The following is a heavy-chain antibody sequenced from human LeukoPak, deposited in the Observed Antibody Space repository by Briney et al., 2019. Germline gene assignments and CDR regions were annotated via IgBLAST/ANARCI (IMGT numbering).Heavy chain of an antibody. CDR1: GGSISSYY. CDR2: IYYSGST. V-gene: IGHV4-59*01. CDR3: ARDCGGDCYLDDAFDI. D-gene: IGHD2-21*02. Sequence: SETLSPTCTVSGGSISSYYWSWIRQPPGEGLEWIGYIYYSGSTNYNPSLKSRVTISVDTSKNQFSLKLSSVTAADTAVYYCARDCGGDCYLDDAFDIWGQGTMVTVSS. J-gene: IGHJ3*02.